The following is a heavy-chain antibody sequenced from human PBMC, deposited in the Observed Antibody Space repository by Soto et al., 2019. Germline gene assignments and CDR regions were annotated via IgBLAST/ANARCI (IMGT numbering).Heavy chain of an antibody. D-gene: IGHD6-6*01. V-gene: IGHV1-2*02. CDR1: GYIFTVYY. J-gene: IGHJ3*02. CDR3: AREPSIAAPLGAFDI. Sequence: ASVKVSCKASGYIFTVYYINCVLQSPLQGLEWMGWINPNSGDTNYAQKFQGRVTMTTDESTSTAYMELSSLRSEDTAVYYCAREPSIAAPLGAFDIWGQGTMVTVSS. CDR2: INPNSGDT.